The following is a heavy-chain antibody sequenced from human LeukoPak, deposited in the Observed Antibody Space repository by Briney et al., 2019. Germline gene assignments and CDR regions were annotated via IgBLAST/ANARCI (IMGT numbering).Heavy chain of an antibody. CDR2: IIPIFGTA. V-gene: IGHV1-69*06. CDR1: GGAFSSYA. Sequence: SVKVSCKASGGAFSSYAISWVRQAPGQGLEWMGGIIPIFGTANYAQKFQGRVTITADRSTSTAYMELSSLRSEDTAVYYCARERYCSSTSCYLWFDPWGQGTLVTVSS. J-gene: IGHJ5*02. CDR3: ARERYCSSTSCYLWFDP. D-gene: IGHD2-2*01.